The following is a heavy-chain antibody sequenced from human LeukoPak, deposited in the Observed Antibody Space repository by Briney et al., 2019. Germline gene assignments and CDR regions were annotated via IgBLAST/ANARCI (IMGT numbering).Heavy chain of an antibody. J-gene: IGHJ4*02. CDR3: ASGGCSGGSCYSGFDY. D-gene: IGHD2-15*01. CDR1: GGSISSYY. Sequence: SETLSLTCTVSGGSISSYYWSWIRQPPGKGLEWIGYIYYSGSTNYNPSLKSRVTISVDTSKNQFSLKLSSVTAADTAVYYCASGGCSGGSCYSGFDYWGQGTLVTVSS. CDR2: IYYSGST. V-gene: IGHV4-59*01.